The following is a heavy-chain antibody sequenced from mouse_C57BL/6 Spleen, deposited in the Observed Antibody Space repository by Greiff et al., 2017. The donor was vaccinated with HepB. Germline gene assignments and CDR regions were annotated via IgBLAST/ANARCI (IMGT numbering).Heavy chain of an antibody. J-gene: IGHJ1*03. V-gene: IGHV1-18*01. CDR3: ARSPYGNYVDWYFDV. Sequence: EVQLQQSGPELVKPGASVKIPCKASGYTFTDYNMDWVKQSHGKSLEWIGDINPNNGGTIYNQKFKSKATLTVDKSSSTAYMQLSSLTSEDSAVYYCARSPYGNYVDWYFDVWGTGTTVTVSS. CDR2: INPNNGGT. CDR1: GYTFTDYN. D-gene: IGHD2-1*01.